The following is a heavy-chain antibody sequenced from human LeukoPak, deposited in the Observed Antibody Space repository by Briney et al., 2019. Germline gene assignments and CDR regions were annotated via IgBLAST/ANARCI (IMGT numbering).Heavy chain of an antibody. J-gene: IGHJ4*02. CDR1: GGTFSSYA. V-gene: IGHV1-69*04. CDR2: IIPIFGIA. CDR3: ARPTTVVTGGRFDY. Sequence: ASVKVSCKASGGTFSSYAISWVRQAPGQGLEWMGRIIPIFGIANCAQKFQGRVTITADKSTSTAYMELSSLRSEDTAVYYCARPTTVVTGGRFDYWGQGTLVTVSS. D-gene: IGHD4-23*01.